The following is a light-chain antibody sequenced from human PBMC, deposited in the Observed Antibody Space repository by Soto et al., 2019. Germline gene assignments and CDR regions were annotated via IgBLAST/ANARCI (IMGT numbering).Light chain of an antibody. CDR2: EVS. CDR3: MQSTQLPPT. Sequence: DVVMTQTPLSLSVAPGQPASISCKSSQSLLHITGETFLFWYLQKPGQSPQLLIYEVSTRVPGVPDRFSGSGSGTDFTVEIRRVETDDVGIYYCMQSTQLPPTFGQGTRLGIE. J-gene: IGKJ5*01. V-gene: IGKV2D-29*02. CDR1: QSLLHITGETF.